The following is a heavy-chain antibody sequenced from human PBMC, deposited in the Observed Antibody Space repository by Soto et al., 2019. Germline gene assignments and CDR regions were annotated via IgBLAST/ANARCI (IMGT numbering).Heavy chain of an antibody. CDR3: AKDSDILTGFEQGGDAFDI. CDR2: ISAYNGNT. Sequence: QVQLVQSGAEVKKPGASVKVSCKASGYTFTSYGISWVRQAPGQGLEWMGWISAYNGNTNYAQKLQGRVTMTTDTSTSTAYMELRSLRSDDTAVYYCAKDSDILTGFEQGGDAFDIWGQGTMVTVSS. J-gene: IGHJ3*02. CDR1: GYTFTSYG. D-gene: IGHD3-9*01. V-gene: IGHV1-18*01.